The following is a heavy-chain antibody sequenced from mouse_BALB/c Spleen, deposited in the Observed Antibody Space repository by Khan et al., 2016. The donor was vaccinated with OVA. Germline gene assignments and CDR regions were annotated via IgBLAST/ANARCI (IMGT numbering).Heavy chain of an antibody. CDR2: FLPGSGNA. V-gene: IGHV1-9*01. CDR3: ARVEYGSRGYFDS. CDR1: GYTLSNYW. J-gene: IGHJ2*01. D-gene: IGHD1-1*01. Sequence: QVRLQQSGAELMKPGASVKISCKATGYTLSNYWIEWVKQRPGHGLEWIGEFLPGSGNANYNERFKGKATFASDASSNTAYMQLSSLTSEDSAVYFCARVEYGSRGYFDSWGQGTILTVSS.